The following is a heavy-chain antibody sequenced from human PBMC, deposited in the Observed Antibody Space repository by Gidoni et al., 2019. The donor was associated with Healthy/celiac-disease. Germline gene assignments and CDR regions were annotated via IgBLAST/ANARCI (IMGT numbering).Heavy chain of an antibody. CDR2: ISWNSGSI. Sequence: EVQLVESGGGLVQPGRSLRLSCAASGFTFDDYAMHWVRQAPGKGLEWVSGISWNSGSIGYADSVKGRFTISRDNAKNSLYLQMNSLRAEDTALYYCAKDIGTDFWSGYYVDYWGQGTLVTVSS. D-gene: IGHD3-3*01. CDR3: AKDIGTDFWSGYYVDY. CDR1: GFTFDDYA. J-gene: IGHJ4*02. V-gene: IGHV3-9*01.